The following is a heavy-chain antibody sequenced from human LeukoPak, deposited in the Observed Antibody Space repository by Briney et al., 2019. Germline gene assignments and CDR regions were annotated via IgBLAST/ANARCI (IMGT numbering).Heavy chain of an antibody. CDR1: GFTFSSYW. D-gene: IGHD3-10*01. Sequence: GGSLRLSCAASGFTFSSYWMSWVRQAPGKGLEWVANIKEDGSEKNYVDSVKGRFTISRDNAKNSLYLQMNSLRVEDTAVYYCAREKHYYGSVVDYWGQGTLVTVSS. CDR2: IKEDGSEK. CDR3: AREKHYYGSVVDY. V-gene: IGHV3-7*01. J-gene: IGHJ4*02.